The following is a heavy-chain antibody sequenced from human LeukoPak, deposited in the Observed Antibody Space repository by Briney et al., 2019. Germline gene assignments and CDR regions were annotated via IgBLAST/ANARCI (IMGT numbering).Heavy chain of an antibody. CDR3: ARGPWTTVASQNYYYYYMDV. D-gene: IGHD4-23*01. CDR2: IIPIFGTA. CDR1: GGTFSSYA. J-gene: IGHJ6*03. Sequence: VASVKVSCKASGGTFSSYAISWVRQAPGQGLEWMGGIIPIFGTANYAQKFQGRVTITADKSTSTAYMELSSLTSEDTAVYYCARGPWTTVASQNYYYYYMDVWGKGTTVTISS. V-gene: IGHV1-69*06.